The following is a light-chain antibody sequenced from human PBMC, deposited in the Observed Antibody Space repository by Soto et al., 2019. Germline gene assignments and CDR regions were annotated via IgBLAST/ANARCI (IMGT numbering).Light chain of an antibody. J-gene: IGLJ2*01. V-gene: IGLV1-40*01. CDR3: QSYDSSLTNAV. Sequence: QAVVTQPPSVSGAPGQTITISCTGSSSNIRAGYDVHWYQQLPGRAPKLLIYGNNTRPSGVPDRFSGSKSGTSVSLAITGLRGEDEADYHCQSYDSSLTNAVFGGGTKLTVL. CDR2: GNN. CDR1: SSNIRAGYD.